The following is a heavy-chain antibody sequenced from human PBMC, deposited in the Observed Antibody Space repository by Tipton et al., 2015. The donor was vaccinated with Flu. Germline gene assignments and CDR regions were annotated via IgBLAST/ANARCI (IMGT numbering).Heavy chain of an antibody. CDR2: IMPSLSIS. Sequence: QLVQSGAEVKKPGSSVKVSCKASGGTFGSYTISWLRQAPGQGPEWMGRIMPSLSISNYAQKFQGNITITADKSTSTVYLELNSLRSDNTAVYYCATDSRGNSYGHFAYWGQGTLVTVSS. CDR3: ATDSRGNSYGHFAY. CDR1: GGTFGSYT. D-gene: IGHD5-18*01. V-gene: IGHV1-69*09. J-gene: IGHJ4*02.